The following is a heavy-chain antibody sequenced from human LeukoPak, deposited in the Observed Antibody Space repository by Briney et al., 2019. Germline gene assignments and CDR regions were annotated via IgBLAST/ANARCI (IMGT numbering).Heavy chain of an antibody. J-gene: IGHJ6*03. D-gene: IGHD3-16*01. CDR2: ISWNSGSI. CDR1: GFTFDDYA. V-gene: IGHV3-9*01. CDR3: AEDHDGGYYYYYMDV. Sequence: GRSLRLSCAASGFTFDDYAMHWVRQAPGKGLEWVSGISWNSGSIGYADSVKGRFTISRDNAKNSLYLQMNSLRAEDTALYYCAEDHDGGYYYYYMDVWGKGTTVTVSS.